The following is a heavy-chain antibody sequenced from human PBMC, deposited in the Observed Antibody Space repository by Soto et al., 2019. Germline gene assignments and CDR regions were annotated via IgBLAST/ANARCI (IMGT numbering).Heavy chain of an antibody. D-gene: IGHD3-10*01. CDR2: ISSSSSTI. J-gene: IGHJ4*02. CDR3: VRIGGGSTGDY. CDR1: GFTFNIYS. V-gene: IGHV3-48*01. Sequence: GGSLRLSCAASGFTFNIYSMNWVRQAPGKGLEWVSYISSSSSTIYYADSVKGRFTISRDNAKNSLYLQMNSLRAEDTAVYYCVRIGGGSTGDYWGQVIPVTVSS.